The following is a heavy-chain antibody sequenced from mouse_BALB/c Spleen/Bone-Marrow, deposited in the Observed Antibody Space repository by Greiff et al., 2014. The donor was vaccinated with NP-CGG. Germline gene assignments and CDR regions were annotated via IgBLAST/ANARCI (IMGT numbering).Heavy chain of an antibody. D-gene: IGHD2-3*01. CDR1: GYTFTDYY. J-gene: IGHJ4*01. Sequence: QVQLQPSGAELARPGASVKLSCKASGYTFTDYYINWVKQRTGQGLEWIGEIYPGSGNTYYNEKFKGKATLTADKSSSSAYIQLSSLTSEDSAVYFCARSGDGYPRDAMDYWGQGTSVTVSS. CDR2: IYPGSGNT. V-gene: IGHV1-77*01. CDR3: ARSGDGYPRDAMDY.